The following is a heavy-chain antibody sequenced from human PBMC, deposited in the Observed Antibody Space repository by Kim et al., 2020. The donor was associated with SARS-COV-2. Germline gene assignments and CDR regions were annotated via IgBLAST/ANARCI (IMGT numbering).Heavy chain of an antibody. CDR3: AKDQQTGYDYYGMDV. Sequence: GGSLRLSCAASGFSFSSYAMHWVRQAPGKGLEWVAVIWYDGSKKYYEDSVRGRFTISRDSSKNTLYLQMNSLRPEDTAVYYCAKDQQTGYDYYGMDVWGPGTTVTVSS. CDR1: GFSFSSYA. CDR2: IWYDGSKK. D-gene: IGHD6-13*01. V-gene: IGHV3-33*06. J-gene: IGHJ6*02.